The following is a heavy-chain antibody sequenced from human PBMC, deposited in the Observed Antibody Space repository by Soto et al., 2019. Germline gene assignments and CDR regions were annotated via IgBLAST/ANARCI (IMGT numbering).Heavy chain of an antibody. CDR2: ISGSGGST. V-gene: IGHV3-23*01. J-gene: IGHJ4*02. D-gene: IGHD6-13*01. CDR3: AKGYSSSWYSDY. CDR1: GFTFSSYA. Sequence: GGFLRLSCAASGFTFSSYAMSWVRQAPGKGLEWVSAISGSGGSTYYADSVKGRFTISRDNSKNTLYLQMNSLRAEDTAVYYCAKGYSSSWYSDYWGQGTLVTVSS.